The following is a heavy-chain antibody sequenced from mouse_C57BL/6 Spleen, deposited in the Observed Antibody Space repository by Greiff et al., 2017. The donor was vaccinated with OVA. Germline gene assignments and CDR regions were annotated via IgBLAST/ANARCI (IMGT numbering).Heavy chain of an antibody. CDR2: IYPGSGST. CDR1: GYTFTSYW. CDR3: AGDGYYSEFDY. Sequence: VKLMESGAELVKPGASVKMSCKASGYTFTSYWITWVKQRPGQGLEWIGDIYPGSGSTNYNEKFKSKATLTVDTSSSTAYMQLSSLTSEDSAVYYCAGDGYYSEFDYWGQGTTLTVSS. J-gene: IGHJ2*01. D-gene: IGHD2-3*01. V-gene: IGHV1-55*01.